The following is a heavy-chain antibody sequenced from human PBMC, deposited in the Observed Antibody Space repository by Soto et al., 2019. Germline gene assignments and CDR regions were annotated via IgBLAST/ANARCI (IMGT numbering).Heavy chain of an antibody. Sequence: ASGPTLVNPTQTLTLTCSFSGFSLTTLFCSVWIRXSPEKALEWLALIFWDDDKRYSPSLKSRLTITKDTSKNQVVLTLTNMDPVDTATYYCARILTGTGGHFDYWGQGTLVTVSS. D-gene: IGHD2-8*02. CDR2: IFWDDDK. V-gene: IGHV2-5*02. J-gene: IGHJ4*02. CDR1: GFSLTTLFC. CDR3: ARILTGTGGHFDY.